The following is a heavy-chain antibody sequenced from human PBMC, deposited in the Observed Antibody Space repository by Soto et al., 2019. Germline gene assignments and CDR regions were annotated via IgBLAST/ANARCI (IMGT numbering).Heavy chain of an antibody. CDR3: ARDGVAAGLYLDN. D-gene: IGHD2-15*01. V-gene: IGHV3-7*01. CDR1: GFIFRRYW. J-gene: IGHJ4*02. CDR2: INQDGSEK. Sequence: GGSLRLSCAASGFIFRRYWMSWVRQSPGKGLEWVANINQDGSEKYYVDSVRGRFIISRDNAEKSLYLQMNSLRAEDTALYYCARDGVAAGLYLDNWGQGTLVTVSS.